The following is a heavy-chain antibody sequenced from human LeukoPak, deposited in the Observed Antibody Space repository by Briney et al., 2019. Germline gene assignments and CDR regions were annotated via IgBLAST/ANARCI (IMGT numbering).Heavy chain of an antibody. V-gene: IGHV3-48*04. CDR1: GFTFSSYS. J-gene: IGHJ4*02. CDR3: ARVYWGDILTGGIDY. Sequence: GGSLRLSCAASGFTFSSYSMNWVRQAPGKGLEWVSYISSSSSTIYYADSVKGRFTISRDNAKNSLYLQMNGLRAEDTAVYYCARVYWGDILTGGIDYWGQGTLVTVSS. CDR2: ISSSSSTI. D-gene: IGHD3-9*01.